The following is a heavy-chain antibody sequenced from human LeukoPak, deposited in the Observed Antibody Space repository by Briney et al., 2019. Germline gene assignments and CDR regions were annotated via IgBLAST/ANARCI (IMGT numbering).Heavy chain of an antibody. CDR3: AKEGLESAAWDY. V-gene: IGHV3-23*01. CDR1: GFTFSSYA. J-gene: IGHJ4*02. D-gene: IGHD2-15*01. CDR2: ISGSGDST. Sequence: GGSLRLSCAASGFTFSSYAMSWVRQAPGKGLEWVSSISGSGDSTYYADSVKGRFTISRDNSKNTLFLQMNSLRAEDTAVYYCAKEGLESAAWDYWGQGTLVTVSS.